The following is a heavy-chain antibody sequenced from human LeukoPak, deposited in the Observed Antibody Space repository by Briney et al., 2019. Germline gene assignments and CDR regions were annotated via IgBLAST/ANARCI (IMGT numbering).Heavy chain of an antibody. CDR1: GFTFRNHG. Sequence: EGSLRLSCAASGFTFRNHGMHWIRQAPGKGLEWVAIIWYDGSNKYYAASVNGRFTISRDNSKNTLYLQMNSLRDDDTAVYYCVRDRGALQYFDYWGQGTLVTVSS. CDR2: IWYDGSNK. CDR3: VRDRGALQYFDY. D-gene: IGHD2/OR15-2a*01. J-gene: IGHJ4*02. V-gene: IGHV3-33*01.